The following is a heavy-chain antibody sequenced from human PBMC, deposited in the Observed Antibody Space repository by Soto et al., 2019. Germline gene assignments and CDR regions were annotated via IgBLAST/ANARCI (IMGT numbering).Heavy chain of an antibody. CDR1: GESISSSSYY. D-gene: IGHD4-17*01. V-gene: IGHV4-39*01. CDR3: ARQRTTVVPQAYFDQ. J-gene: IGHJ4*02. Sequence: SETLSLTCIVSGESISSSSYYWGWIRQPPGKGLEWIGSIYYSGRTYYNPSFKSRVTISIDTSKNQCSLKLNSGTATDTAVYYCARQRTTVVPQAYFDQCGQGALGTV. CDR2: IYYSGRT.